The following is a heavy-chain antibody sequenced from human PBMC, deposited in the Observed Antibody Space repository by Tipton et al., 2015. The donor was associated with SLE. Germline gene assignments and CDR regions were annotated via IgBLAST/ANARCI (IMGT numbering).Heavy chain of an antibody. CDR2: IIPIFGTA. V-gene: IGHV1-69*01. D-gene: IGHD2-15*01. CDR3: ARAGGGGGGWLDP. J-gene: IGHJ5*02. CDR1: GGTFSSYA. Sequence: QSGAEVKKPGSSVKVSCKASGGTFSSYAISWVRQAPGQGLEWMGGIIPIFGTANYGQKFQDRVTVTAGESTSTAYMELSSLRSEDTTVCYCARAGGGGGGWLDPWGQGTLVTVSS.